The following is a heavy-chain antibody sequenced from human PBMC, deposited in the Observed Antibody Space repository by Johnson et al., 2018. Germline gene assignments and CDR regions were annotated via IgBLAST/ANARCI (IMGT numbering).Heavy chain of an antibody. CDR2: ISYDGSNK. J-gene: IGHJ6*03. V-gene: IGHV3-30*03. CDR1: GFTFSSYG. CDR3: ARRVAVPGYYYHYMDV. D-gene: IGHD3-9*01. Sequence: QVQLVESGGGLVKPGGSLRLSCAASGFTFSSYGMHWVRQAPGKGLEWVAVISYDGSNKYYADSVKGRFTVSRDNAENTLYLQMNSLRVEDTAVYYCARRVAVPGYYYHYMDVWGKGTTVTVSS.